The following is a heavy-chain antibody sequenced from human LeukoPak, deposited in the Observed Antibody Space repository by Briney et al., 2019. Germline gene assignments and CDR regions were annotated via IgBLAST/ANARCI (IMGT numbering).Heavy chain of an antibody. D-gene: IGHD5-12*01. CDR1: GGSISSSNW. Sequence: PSGTLSHTCAVSGGSISSSNWWSWVRPPPGKGLEWIGEIYHSGSTNYNPSLKSRVTISVDTSKNQFSLKLSSVTAADTAVYYCARLGWLRDIDYWGQGTLVTVSS. CDR2: IYHSGST. V-gene: IGHV4-4*02. J-gene: IGHJ4*02. CDR3: ARLGWLRDIDY.